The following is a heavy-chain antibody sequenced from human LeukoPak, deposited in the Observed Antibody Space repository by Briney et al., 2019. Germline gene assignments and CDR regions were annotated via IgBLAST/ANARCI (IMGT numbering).Heavy chain of an antibody. V-gene: IGHV4-59*01. J-gene: IGHJ4*02. D-gene: IGHD5-12*01. CDR3: ARDQRGDSAYDFDY. CDR2: IYFTGTT. CDR1: GGSISSYY. Sequence: SETLSLTCTVSGGSISSYYLSWFRQSPGKGLEWIGYIYFTGTTNYNPSLKSRVTISVDTSKKQLSLKLRSVTAADTAVYYCARDQRGDSAYDFDYWGQGILVTVSS.